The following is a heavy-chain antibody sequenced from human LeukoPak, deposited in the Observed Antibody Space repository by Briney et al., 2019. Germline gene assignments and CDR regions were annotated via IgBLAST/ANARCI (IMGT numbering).Heavy chain of an antibody. CDR3: AKAPVTTCSGAYCYPFDY. CDR1: GFTISSYD. CDR2: ISGSGGST. J-gene: IGHJ4*02. V-gene: IGHV3-23*01. Sequence: GGSLRLSCAASGFTISSYDMSWVRQAPGKGLEWVSGISGSGGSTYYADSVKGRFTISRDNSKNTLYLQMNSLRAEDTAVYYCAKAPVTTCSGAYCYPFDYWGQGTLVTVSS. D-gene: IGHD2-21*01.